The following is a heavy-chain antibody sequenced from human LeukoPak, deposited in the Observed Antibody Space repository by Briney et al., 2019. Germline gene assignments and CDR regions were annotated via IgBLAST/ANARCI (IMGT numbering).Heavy chain of an antibody. CDR3: VRPSDYGDYPYFGF. CDR1: GFSFTYYW. V-gene: IGHV3-74*01. Sequence: PGGSLRLSCAASGFSFTYYWMHWVRQVPGGGLVWVSHIGNDEKTTNYADSVKGRFTISRDNAKNTVYLQMTSLRAEDTAVYYCVRPSDYGDYPYFGFWGRGTLVTVS. D-gene: IGHD4-17*01. J-gene: IGHJ4*02. CDR2: IGNDEKTT.